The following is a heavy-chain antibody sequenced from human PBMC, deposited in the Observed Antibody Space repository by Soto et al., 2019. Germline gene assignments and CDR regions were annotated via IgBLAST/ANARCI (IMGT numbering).Heavy chain of an antibody. Sequence: EVQLVESGGGLVQPGRSLRLSCAASGFTFDDYAMHWVRQAPGKGLEWVSGISWNSGSIGYADSVKGRFTISRDNAKNCLYLQMNSLRAEDTALYYCAKDSSFPLTGGRGSFDYWGQGTLVTVSS. D-gene: IGHD3-10*01. J-gene: IGHJ4*02. CDR2: ISWNSGSI. CDR1: GFTFDDYA. V-gene: IGHV3-9*01. CDR3: AKDSSFPLTGGRGSFDY.